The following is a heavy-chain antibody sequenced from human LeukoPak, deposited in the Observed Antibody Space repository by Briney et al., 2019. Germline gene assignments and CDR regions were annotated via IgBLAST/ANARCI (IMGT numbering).Heavy chain of an antibody. V-gene: IGHV4-39*01. D-gene: IGHD2-2*01. CDR2: IYYSGST. Sequence: PSETLSLTCTVSTGSISSSNYYWGWIRQPPGKGLEWIGYIYYSGSTYYNQSLKSRVTISVDTSRNQFSLKLSSVTAADTAVYYCARSGYCTSTTCYHFDYWGQGTLVTVSS. J-gene: IGHJ4*02. CDR3: ARSGYCTSTTCYHFDY. CDR1: TGSISSSNYY.